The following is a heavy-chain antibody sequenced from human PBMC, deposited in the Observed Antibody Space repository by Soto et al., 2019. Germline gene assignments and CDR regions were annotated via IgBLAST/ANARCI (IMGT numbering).Heavy chain of an antibody. J-gene: IGHJ6*02. CDR2: ISYDGSNK. D-gene: IGHD5-18*01. Sequence: GGSLRLSCAASGFTFSSYGMHWVRQAPGKGLEWVAVISYDGSNKYYADSVKGRFTISRDNSKNTLYLQMNSLRAEDTAVYYCAKGGYSYGYVGVRTGKYYYYGMDVWGQGTTVTVSS. CDR3: AKGGYSYGYVGVRTGKYYYYGMDV. CDR1: GFTFSSYG. V-gene: IGHV3-30*18.